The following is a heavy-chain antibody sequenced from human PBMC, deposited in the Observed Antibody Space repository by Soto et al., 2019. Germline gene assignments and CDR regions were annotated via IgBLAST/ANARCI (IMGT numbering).Heavy chain of an antibody. D-gene: IGHD2-15*01. CDR1: GFTFSDAW. V-gene: IGHV3-15*07. J-gene: IGHJ4*01. CDR3: TTDPGVVVVVDGVNLPFDY. Sequence: EVQLVESGGGLVKPGGSLRLSCGASGFTFSDAWMNWVRQAPGKGLEWVGHIKSKTDGETTEYAAPVKGRFTISRDDSKNTLYLQMNSLKPADTAVYYCTTDPGVVVVVDGVNLPFDYWGHGTLVTVSS. CDR2: IKSKTDGETT.